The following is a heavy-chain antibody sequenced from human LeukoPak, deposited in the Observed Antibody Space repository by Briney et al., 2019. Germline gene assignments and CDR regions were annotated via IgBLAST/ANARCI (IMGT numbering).Heavy chain of an antibody. V-gene: IGHV3-20*04. J-gene: IGHJ3*02. Sequence: GGSLGLSCAASGFTFDDYGMTWVRQAPGKGLEWVSGINWNGGSTGYADSVKGRFTISRDNAKNSLYLQMNSLRVEDTALYYCARDRPSGGAFNIWGQGTMVTVSS. D-gene: IGHD3-10*01. CDR2: INWNGGST. CDR3: ARDRPSGGAFNI. CDR1: GFTFDDYG.